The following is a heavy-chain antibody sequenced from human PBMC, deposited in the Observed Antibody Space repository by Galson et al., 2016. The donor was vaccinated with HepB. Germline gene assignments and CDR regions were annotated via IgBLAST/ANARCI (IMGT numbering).Heavy chain of an antibody. D-gene: IGHD3-16*01. V-gene: IGHV1-18*04. Sequence: SVKVSCKASGYTFTSYGISWVRQAPGQGLEWMGWTSGYNGYTNYARNLQVRLTITTSTNTAYMELRSLRRDDTAFYYCARSDGGYFDYWGQGTLVTVSS. CDR2: TSGYNGYT. CDR3: ARSDGGYFDY. CDR1: GYTFTSYG. J-gene: IGHJ4*02.